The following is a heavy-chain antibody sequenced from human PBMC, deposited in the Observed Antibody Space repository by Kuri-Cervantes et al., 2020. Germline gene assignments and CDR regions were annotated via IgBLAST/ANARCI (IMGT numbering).Heavy chain of an antibody. Sequence: ESLKISCTVSGGSISSYYWSWIRQPPGKGLEWIWYCYYSGSTNYNPSLKSRVSMSVDTSKNQFSLKLSSVTAADTAVYYCARERSYGDYVVHWYVDLWGRGTLVAVSS. CDR1: GGSISSYY. J-gene: IGHJ2*01. CDR2: CYYSGST. V-gene: IGHV4-59*12. D-gene: IGHD4-17*01. CDR3: ARERSYGDYVVHWYVDL.